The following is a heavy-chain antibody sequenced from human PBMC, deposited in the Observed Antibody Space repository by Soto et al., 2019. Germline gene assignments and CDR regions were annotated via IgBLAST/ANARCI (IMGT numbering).Heavy chain of an antibody. CDR3: ARSDVVVVPAALQDYGMDV. V-gene: IGHV5-51*01. Sequence: PGESLKISCEISGYNFTAYWLGWVRQMPGKGLEWMGNIHPSDSETHYRPSFQGQVTFSADKSMKASDTAMYYCARSDVVVVPAALQDYGMDVWGQGTTVTVSS. D-gene: IGHD2-2*01. J-gene: IGHJ6*02. CDR1: GYNFTAYW. CDR2: IHPSDSET.